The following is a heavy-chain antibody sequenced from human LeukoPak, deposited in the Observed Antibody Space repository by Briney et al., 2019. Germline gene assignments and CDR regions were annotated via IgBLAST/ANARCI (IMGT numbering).Heavy chain of an antibody. D-gene: IGHD3-3*01. Sequence: ASVKVSCKASGYTFTGYYMHWVRQAPGQGLEWMGWINPNSGGTNYAQKFQGRVTMTRDTSISTAYMELSRLRSDDTAVYYCARFEELRFLEWSTTPPHFDYWGQGTLVTVSS. CDR1: GYTFTGYY. CDR2: INPNSGGT. J-gene: IGHJ4*02. V-gene: IGHV1-2*02. CDR3: ARFEELRFLEWSTTPPHFDY.